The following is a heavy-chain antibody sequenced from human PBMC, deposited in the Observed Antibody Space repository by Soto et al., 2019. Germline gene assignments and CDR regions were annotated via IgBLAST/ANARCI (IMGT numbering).Heavy chain of an antibody. CDR2: ISYSGSA. V-gene: IGHV4-30-4*01. CDR1: GGSISSGNYY. CDR3: ATMGTPATGLYYFDY. Sequence: SETLSLTCTVSGGSISSGNYYWSWIRQPPGRGLEWIGFISYSGSAYYNPSLKSRVTISVDTSKNQFSLNLSFVTAADTAVYYCATMGTPATGLYYFDYWGQGTLVTVSS. D-gene: IGHD2-15*01. J-gene: IGHJ4*02.